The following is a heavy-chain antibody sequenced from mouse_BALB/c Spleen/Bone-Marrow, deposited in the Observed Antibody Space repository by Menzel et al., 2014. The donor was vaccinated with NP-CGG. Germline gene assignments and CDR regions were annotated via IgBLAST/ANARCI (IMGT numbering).Heavy chain of an antibody. Sequence: VQLKQSGRGLVQPGGSLKLSCAASGFTFSGYGMSWVRQTPDKGLELVATISGSGSSTYYPDSVKGRFTISRDNARNTLYLQMSSLKSEDTAMYYCARGRDWFDYWGQGTTLTVSS. J-gene: IGHJ2*01. CDR1: GFTFSGYG. CDR3: ARGRDWFDY. D-gene: IGHD3-3*01. CDR2: ISGSGSST. V-gene: IGHV5-6-3*01.